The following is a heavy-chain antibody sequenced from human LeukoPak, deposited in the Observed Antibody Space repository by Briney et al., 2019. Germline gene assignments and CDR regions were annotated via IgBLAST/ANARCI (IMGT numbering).Heavy chain of an antibody. Sequence: GGSLRLSCAASGFTFSDYYMSWIRQAPGKGLEWVSYISSSGNTTYHADSVKGRFTISRDNAKNSLYLQMSSLRAEDTAVYYCARYYNGHFDYWGQGTLVTVSS. D-gene: IGHD1-14*01. J-gene: IGHJ4*02. V-gene: IGHV3-11*04. CDR2: ISSSGNTT. CDR1: GFTFSDYY. CDR3: ARYYNGHFDY.